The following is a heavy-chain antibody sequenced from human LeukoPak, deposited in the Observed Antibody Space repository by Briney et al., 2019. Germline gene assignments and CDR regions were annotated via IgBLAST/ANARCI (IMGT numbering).Heavy chain of an antibody. J-gene: IGHJ5*02. V-gene: IGHV4-34*01. CDR2: INHSGST. CDR3: ARGPSPLSPATFYGIDP. Sequence: SETLSLTCAVYGGSFSGYYWSWIHQPPGKGLEWIGEINHSGSTNYNPSLKSRVTISVDTSKNQFPLKLSSVPAADTAVYYCARGPSPLSPATFYGIDPWGQGTLVTASS. D-gene: IGHD6-25*01. CDR1: GGSFSGYY.